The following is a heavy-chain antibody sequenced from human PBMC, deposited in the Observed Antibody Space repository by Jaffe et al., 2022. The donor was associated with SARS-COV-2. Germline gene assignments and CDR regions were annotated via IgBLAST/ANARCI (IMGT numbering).Heavy chain of an antibody. CDR2: ISYDGSNK. V-gene: IGHV3-30*18. Sequence: QVQLVESGGGVVQPGRSLRLSCAASGFTFSSYGMHWVRQAPGKGLEWVAVISYDGSNKYYADSVKGRFTISRDNSKNTLYLQMNSLRAEDTAVYYCAKVAIAAAGTPYGMDVWGQGTTVTVSS. D-gene: IGHD6-13*01. J-gene: IGHJ6*02. CDR1: GFTFSSYG. CDR3: AKVAIAAAGTPYGMDV.